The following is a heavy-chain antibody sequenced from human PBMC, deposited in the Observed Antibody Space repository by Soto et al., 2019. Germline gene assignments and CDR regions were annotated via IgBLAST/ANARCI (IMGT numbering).Heavy chain of an antibody. J-gene: IGHJ4*02. CDR1: GFTFSSYA. D-gene: IGHD3-10*01. CDR3: AFNSGSGSYYFDY. Sequence: EVQLLESGGGLVQPGGSLRLSCAASGFTFSSYAMWWVRQAPGKGLECVSAISGGGETTYYADSVKGRFTFSRDNSKNTLYLEMNSLRAEDTAVYYCAFNSGSGSYYFDYWRQGTLVTVSS. CDR2: ISGGGETT. V-gene: IGHV3-23*01.